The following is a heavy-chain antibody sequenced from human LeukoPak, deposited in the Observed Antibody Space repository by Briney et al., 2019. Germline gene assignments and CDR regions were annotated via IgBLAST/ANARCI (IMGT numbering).Heavy chain of an antibody. CDR3: ARDQPRGDFDYYGMDV. D-gene: IGHD2-21*02. Sequence: ASVKVSCKASGGTFSSYAISWVRQAPGQGLEWMGRIIPILGIANYAQKFQGRVTITADKSTSTAYMELRSLRSDDTAVYYCARDQPRGDFDYYGMDVWGQGTTVTVSS. CDR1: GGTFSSYA. J-gene: IGHJ6*02. CDR2: IIPILGIA. V-gene: IGHV1-69*04.